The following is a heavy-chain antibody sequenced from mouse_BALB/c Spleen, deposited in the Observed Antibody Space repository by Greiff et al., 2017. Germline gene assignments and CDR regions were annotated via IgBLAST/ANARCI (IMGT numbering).Heavy chain of an antibody. V-gene: IGHV5-17*02. CDR2: ISSGSSTI. Sequence: EVKLQESGGGLVQPGGSRKLSCAASGFTFSSFGMHWVRQAPEKGLEWVAYISSGSSTIYYADTVKGRFTISRDNPKNTLFLQMTSLRSEDTAMYYCARWGNYRYSYAMDYWGQGTSVTVSS. J-gene: IGHJ4*01. CDR3: ARWGNYRYSYAMDY. CDR1: GFTFSSFG. D-gene: IGHD2-14*01.